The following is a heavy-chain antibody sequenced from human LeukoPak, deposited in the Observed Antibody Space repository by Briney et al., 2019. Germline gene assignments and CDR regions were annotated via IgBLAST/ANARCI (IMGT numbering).Heavy chain of an antibody. V-gene: IGHV4-39*01. Sequence: PSETLSLTCTVSSESISSSSHYWGWLRRPPGKGLEWIGSIDSGRNIHSNPSLDGRDTISVDTSKNQFSLKLSSVTAADTAVYYCARTKYYFDSSDYFFFDPRGQGILVIVSS. CDR2: IDSGRNI. J-gene: IGHJ5*02. CDR3: ARTKYYFDSSDYFFFDP. D-gene: IGHD3-22*01. CDR1: SESISSSSHY.